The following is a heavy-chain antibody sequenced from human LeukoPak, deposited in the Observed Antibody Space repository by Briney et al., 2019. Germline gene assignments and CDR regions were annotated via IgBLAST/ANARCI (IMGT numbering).Heavy chain of an antibody. J-gene: IGHJ5*02. V-gene: IGHV4-59*01. CDR2: IYYSGST. Sequence: SETLSLTCTVSGGPISSYYWSWIRQPPGKGLEWIGYIYYSGSTNYNPSLKSRVTISVDTSKNQFSLKLSSVTAADTAVYYCARGVELRENWFDPWGQGTLVTVSS. CDR3: ARGVELRENWFDP. CDR1: GGPISSYY. D-gene: IGHD1-26*01.